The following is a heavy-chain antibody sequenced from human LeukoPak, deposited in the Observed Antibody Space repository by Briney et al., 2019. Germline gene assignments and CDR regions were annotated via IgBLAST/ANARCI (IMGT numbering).Heavy chain of an antibody. D-gene: IGHD6-19*01. Sequence: GGSLRLSCAASGFTFSSYAMHWVRRAPGKGLEWVAVISYDGSNKYYADSVKGRFTISRDNSKNTLYLQMNSLRAEDTAVYYCARDRFKSRIAVASLDYWGEATLVTVSS. CDR2: ISYDGSNK. J-gene: IGHJ4*02. CDR1: GFTFSSYA. CDR3: ARDRFKSRIAVASLDY. V-gene: IGHV3-30*04.